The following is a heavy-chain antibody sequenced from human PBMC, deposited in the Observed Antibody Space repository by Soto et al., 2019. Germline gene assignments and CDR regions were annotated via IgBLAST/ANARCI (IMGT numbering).Heavy chain of an antibody. V-gene: IGHV2-5*01. J-gene: IGHJ6*02. CDR3: AHRLPGPSGYDV. CDR1: GFSLTSGVVG. D-gene: IGHD6-13*01. Sequence: QITLKESSPTLVKPTQTLTLTCTFSGFSLTSGVVGVGWIRQPPGEALEWLALIYWNDEQYYNPSLRNRLTITSDTSKNQVVLTMTNMDPVDTATYYCAHRLPGPSGYDVWGQGTTVTVSS. CDR2: IYWNDEQ.